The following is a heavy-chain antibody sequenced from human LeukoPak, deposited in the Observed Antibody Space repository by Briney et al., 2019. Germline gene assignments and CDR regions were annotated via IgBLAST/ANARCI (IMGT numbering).Heavy chain of an antibody. V-gene: IGHV1-18*01. CDR3: ARGRWVRDYYYGMDV. J-gene: IGHJ6*02. D-gene: IGHD3-3*01. CDR1: GYTFTSYG. CDR2: ISAYNGNT. Sequence: RASVKVSCKASGYTFTSYGISWVRQAPGQGLEWMGWISAYNGNTSYAQKLQGRVTMTTDTSTSTAYMELRSLRSDDTAVYYCARGRWVRDYYYGMDVWGQGTTVTVSS.